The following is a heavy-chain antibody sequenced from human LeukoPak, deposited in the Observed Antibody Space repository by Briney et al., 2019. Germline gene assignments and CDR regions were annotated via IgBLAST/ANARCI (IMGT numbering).Heavy chain of an antibody. CDR3: AANYDFWSGYFTRPYYFDY. Sequence: SETLSLTCTVSGGSISSYYWSWIRQPPGKGLEWIGYIYYSGSTNYNPSLKSRVTISVDTSKNQFSLKLGSVTAADTAVYYCAANYDFWSGYFTRPYYFDYWGQGTLVTVSS. V-gene: IGHV4-59*01. D-gene: IGHD3-3*01. CDR2: IYYSGST. J-gene: IGHJ4*02. CDR1: GGSISSYY.